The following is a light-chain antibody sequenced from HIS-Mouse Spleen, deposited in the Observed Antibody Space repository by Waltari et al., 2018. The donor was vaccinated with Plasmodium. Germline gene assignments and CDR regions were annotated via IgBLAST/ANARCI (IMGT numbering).Light chain of an antibody. CDR1: QSVSSN. CDR3: QQYNNWPPWT. J-gene: IGKJ1*01. V-gene: IGKV3-15*01. CDR2: GAS. Sequence: EIVMTQSPATLSVSPGARATLSCRASQSVSSNLAWYQQKPGQAPRLLIYGASTRATGISARFSGSGSGTEFTLTISSMQSEDVAVYYCQQYNNWPPWTFGLGTKVEIK.